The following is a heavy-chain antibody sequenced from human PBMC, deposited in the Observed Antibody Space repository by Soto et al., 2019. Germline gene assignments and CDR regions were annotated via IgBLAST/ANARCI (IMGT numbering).Heavy chain of an antibody. V-gene: IGHV1-69*01. CDR3: ARGWGLVS. D-gene: IGHD3-16*01. CDR2: IIPIHGTT. CDR1: GGSLSSYP. J-gene: IGHJ4*02. Sequence: QMEQSGAEVRKPGSSVKVSCKPSGGSLSSYPMAWVRQAPGQGFEWMGGIIPIHGTTEYAQKFQGRVTITADESTNSATLELTGLTSEHTAVYYCARGWGLVSWGQGTLVTVSS.